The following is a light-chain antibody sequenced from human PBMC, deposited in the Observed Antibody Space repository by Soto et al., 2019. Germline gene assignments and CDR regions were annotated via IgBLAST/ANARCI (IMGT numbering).Light chain of an antibody. J-gene: IGLJ2*01. CDR2: DVS. Sequence: QSALTKPASVSGSPGQSITISCTGTSSDVCGYNYVSWYQQHPGKAPKLMIYDVSNRPSGVSNRCSGSKSGNTASLTISGLRAEDEADYYCSSYTSSSTVVFGGGTKLTVL. CDR3: SSYTSSSTVV. V-gene: IGLV2-14*01. CDR1: SSDVCGYNY.